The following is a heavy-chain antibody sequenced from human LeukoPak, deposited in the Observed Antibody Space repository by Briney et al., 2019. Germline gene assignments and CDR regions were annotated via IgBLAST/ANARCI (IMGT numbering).Heavy chain of an antibody. Sequence: SGGSLRLSCEASGFTVNSHYMSWVRQAPGKGLEWVSVMYSGGTTYYADSVKGRFTISRDKPKNTLCLQMNSLRAEDSAVYSCTRGRIGAAAGRTYYYYYYMDVWGKGTTVTVSS. CDR2: MYSGGTT. D-gene: IGHD6-13*01. CDR3: TRGRIGAAAGRTYYYYYYMDV. J-gene: IGHJ6*03. CDR1: GFTVNSHY. V-gene: IGHV3-66*02.